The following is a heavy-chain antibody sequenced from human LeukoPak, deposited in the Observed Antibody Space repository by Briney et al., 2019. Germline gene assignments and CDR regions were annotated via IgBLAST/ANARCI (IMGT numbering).Heavy chain of an antibody. CDR1: IDSLSNYH. J-gene: IGHJ4*02. CDR2: VNESGGT. CDR3: ARAHRSPFFDY. Sequence: SETLSRTSAVYIDSLSNYHWNWIRQTPAKGMEWIGEVNESGGTNISPSLRSRVILSVDTSKNQFSLKLSSVTAADTAVYYCARAHRSPFFDYWGQGTLVTVSS. V-gene: IGHV4-34*01.